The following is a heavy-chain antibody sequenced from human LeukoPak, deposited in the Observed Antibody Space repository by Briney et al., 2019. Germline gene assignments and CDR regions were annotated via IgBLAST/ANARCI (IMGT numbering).Heavy chain of an antibody. V-gene: IGHV4-59*01. CDR3: ARLSSSWYYYYYGMDV. J-gene: IGHJ6*02. D-gene: IGHD6-13*01. CDR1: GGSISSYY. Sequence: SETLSLTCTVSGGSISSYYWSWIRQPPGKGLEWIGYIYYGGSTNYNPSLKSRVTISVDTSKNQFSLKLSSVTAADTAVYYCARLSSSWYYYYYGMDVWGQGTTVTVSS. CDR2: IYYGGST.